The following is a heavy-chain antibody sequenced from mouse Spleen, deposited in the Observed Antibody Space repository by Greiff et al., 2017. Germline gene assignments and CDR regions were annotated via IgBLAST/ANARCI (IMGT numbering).Heavy chain of an antibody. V-gene: IGHV3-6*01. Sequence: EVQLQESGPGLVKPSQSLSLTCSVTGYSITSGYYWNWIRQFPGNKLEWMGYISYDGSNNYNPSLKNRISITRDTSKNQFFLKLNSVTTEDTATYYCARGRHGFYWYFDVWGTGTTVTVSS. J-gene: IGHJ1*03. CDR1: GYSITSGYY. CDR3: ARGRHGFYWYFDV. D-gene: IGHD2-2*01. CDR2: ISYDGSN.